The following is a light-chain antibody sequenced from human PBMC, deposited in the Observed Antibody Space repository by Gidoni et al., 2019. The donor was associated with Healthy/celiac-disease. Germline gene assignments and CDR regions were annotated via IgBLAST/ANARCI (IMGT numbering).Light chain of an antibody. CDR3: QAWDSSIVV. CDR2: QDS. J-gene: IGLJ2*01. CDR1: KLGDKY. Sequence: SYELPQPPSVSVSPGQTASITCSGDKLGDKYACWYQQKPGQSPVLVIYQDSKRPSGIPERFSGSNSGNTATLTISGTQAMDESDYYCQAWDSSIVVFGGGNKLTVL. V-gene: IGLV3-1*01.